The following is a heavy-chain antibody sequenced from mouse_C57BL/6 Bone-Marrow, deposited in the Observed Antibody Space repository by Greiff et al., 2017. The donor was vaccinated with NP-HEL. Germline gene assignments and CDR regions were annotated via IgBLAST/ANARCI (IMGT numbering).Heavy chain of an antibody. V-gene: IGHV1-74*01. J-gene: IGHJ3*01. CDR3: AIHYYGSSYEFAY. CDR1: GYTFTSYW. CDR2: IHPSDSDT. Sequence: QVQLKQPGAELVKPGASVKVSCKASGYTFTSYWMHWVKQRPGQGLEWIGRIHPSDSDTNYNQKFKGKATLTVDKSSSTAYMQLSSLTSEDSAVYYCAIHYYGSSYEFAYWGQGTLVTVSA. D-gene: IGHD1-1*01.